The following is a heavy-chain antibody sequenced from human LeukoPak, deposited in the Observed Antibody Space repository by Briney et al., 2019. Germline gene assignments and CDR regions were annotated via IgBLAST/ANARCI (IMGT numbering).Heavy chain of an antibody. CDR2: ISGSGSDM. CDR3: ARDVRQGMDV. CDR1: GFTFSSFT. Sequence: GGSLRLSCAASGFTFSSFTMNWVRQAPGKGLEWVSSISGSGSDMYYAESVKGRFTISRDNAKNSLYLQMNSLRAEDTAVYYCARDVRQGMDVWGQGTTVTVSS. J-gene: IGHJ6*02. V-gene: IGHV3-21*01.